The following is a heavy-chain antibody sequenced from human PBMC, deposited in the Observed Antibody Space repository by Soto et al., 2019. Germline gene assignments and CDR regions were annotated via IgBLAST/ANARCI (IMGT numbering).Heavy chain of an antibody. CDR1: GFTFSSYW. J-gene: IGHJ4*02. Sequence: EVQLVESGGGLVQPGGSLRLSCAASGFTFSSYWLHWVRQAPGKGLVSVSRINSDGSSTSYADSVKGRFTISRDNAKNTLYLQMNSLRAEDTAVYYCARDPPGAGLDYWGQGTLVTVSP. V-gene: IGHV3-74*01. CDR3: ARDPPGAGLDY. CDR2: INSDGSST. D-gene: IGHD6-19*01.